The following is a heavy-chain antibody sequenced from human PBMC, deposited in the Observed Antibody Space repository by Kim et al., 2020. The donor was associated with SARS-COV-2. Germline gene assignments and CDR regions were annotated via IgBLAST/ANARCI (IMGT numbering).Heavy chain of an antibody. J-gene: IGHJ4*02. CDR2: MSGDTKAT. Sequence: GGSLRLSCTTSGFTFTTHVMSWVRQAPGKGLEWLSSMSGDTKATYYAESVKGRFTISRDSSKNTVFLQMSSLRAEDTAIYYCVKAKNNDWRLFEYWGQGTLVTVSS. V-gene: IGHV3-23*01. CDR3: VKAKNNDWRLFEY. D-gene: IGHD3-9*01. CDR1: GFTFTTHV.